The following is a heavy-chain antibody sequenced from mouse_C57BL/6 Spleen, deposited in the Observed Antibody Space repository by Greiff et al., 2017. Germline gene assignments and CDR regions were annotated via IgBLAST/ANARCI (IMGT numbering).Heavy chain of an antibody. Sequence: QVQLQQPGAELVMPGASVKLSCKASGYTFTSYWMHWVKQRPGQGLEWIGEIDPSDSYTNYNQKFKGKSTLTVDKSSSTAYMQLSSLPSEDSAVYCGARRNFFCSSWFAYWGQGTLDTVSA. CDR2: IDPSDSYT. CDR3: ARRNFFCSSWFAY. J-gene: IGHJ3*01. V-gene: IGHV1-69*01. CDR1: GYTFTSYW. D-gene: IGHD1-1*01.